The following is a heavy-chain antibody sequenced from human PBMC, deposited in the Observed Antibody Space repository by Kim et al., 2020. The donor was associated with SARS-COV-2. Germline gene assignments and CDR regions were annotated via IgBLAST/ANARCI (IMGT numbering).Heavy chain of an antibody. CDR1: GFSFSEWW. J-gene: IGHJ4*01. V-gene: IGHV3-74*01. Sequence: GGSLRLSCAASGFSFSEWWMDWVRQAPGKGPEWVARIDNDGTTTRYADSVKGRFTISRDNSKNTLYLQMTGLRADDTSVDYCTRGPFWGQGTLVTVSS. CDR2: IDNDGTTT. CDR3: TRGPF.